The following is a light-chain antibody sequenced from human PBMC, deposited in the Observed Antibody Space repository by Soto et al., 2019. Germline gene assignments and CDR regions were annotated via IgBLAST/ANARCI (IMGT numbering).Light chain of an antibody. Sequence: QSVLTQPASVSGSPGQSITISCSGTISDFVLYNYVSWYQQHPGKAPKLMIYGVNNRPSEVSNRFSGSKSGNTASLTISGPQADDEADYYCSSYTTTSALQVFGTGTKVTVL. CDR2: GVN. J-gene: IGLJ1*01. CDR1: ISDFVLYNY. CDR3: SSYTTTSALQV. V-gene: IGLV2-14*01.